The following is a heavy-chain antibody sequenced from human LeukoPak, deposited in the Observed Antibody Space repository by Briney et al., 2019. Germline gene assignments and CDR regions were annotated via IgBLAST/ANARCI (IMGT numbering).Heavy chain of an antibody. Sequence: GGSLRLSCAASGFSFNSHDMSWVRQAPGKGLEWVSSITLSGGSTFYADSVKGRFTISRDNSKNTLYLQMNSLGAEDTAVYYCAKRGNPAVGHHYLDVWGEGTTVSVSS. V-gene: IGHV3-23*01. CDR3: AKRGNPAVGHHYLDV. D-gene: IGHD2-2*01. J-gene: IGHJ6*03. CDR2: ITLSGGST. CDR1: GFSFNSHD.